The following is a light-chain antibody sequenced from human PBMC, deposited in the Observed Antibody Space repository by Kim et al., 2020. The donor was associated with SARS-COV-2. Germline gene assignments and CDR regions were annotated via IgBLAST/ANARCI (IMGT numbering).Light chain of an antibody. V-gene: IGLV2-8*01. Sequence: GQPVTIACPGTSCDVGGYNSVSWYQQHPGKAPKLIFYEVTKLPSGVPDRFSGSKSGNTASLTVSGLRAEDEADYYCSSYAGTDNLLFGGGTKLTVL. CDR3: SSYAGTDNLL. J-gene: IGLJ3*02. CDR2: EVT. CDR1: SCDVGGYNS.